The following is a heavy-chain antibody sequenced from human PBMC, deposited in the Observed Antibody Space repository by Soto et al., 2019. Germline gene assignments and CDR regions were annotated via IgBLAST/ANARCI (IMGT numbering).Heavy chain of an antibody. V-gene: IGHV1-18*04. Sequence: ASVKVSCKASGYTFTSYGISWVRQAPGQGLEWMGWISAYNGNTNYAQKLQGRVTMTTDTSTSTAYMELRSLRSDDTAVYYCARYCSSTSYSDYYYYYGMEVWGQGTRVNVSS. D-gene: IGHD2-2*01. CDR1: GYTFTSYG. CDR2: ISAYNGNT. CDR3: ARYCSSTSYSDYYYYYGMEV. J-gene: IGHJ6*02.